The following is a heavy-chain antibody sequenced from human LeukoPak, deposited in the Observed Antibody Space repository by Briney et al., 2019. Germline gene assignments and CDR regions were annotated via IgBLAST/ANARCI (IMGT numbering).Heavy chain of an antibody. CDR1: GYTFTGYY. CDR2: INPNSGGT. V-gene: IGHV1-2*02. J-gene: IGHJ4*02. D-gene: IGHD5-18*01. Sequence: ASVKVSCKASGYTFTGYYMHWVRQAPGQGLEWMGWINPNSGGTNYAQKLQGRVTMTRDTSISTAYMELSRLRSDDTAVYYCARWDTAMPKGLDYWGQGTLVTVSS. CDR3: ARWDTAMPKGLDY.